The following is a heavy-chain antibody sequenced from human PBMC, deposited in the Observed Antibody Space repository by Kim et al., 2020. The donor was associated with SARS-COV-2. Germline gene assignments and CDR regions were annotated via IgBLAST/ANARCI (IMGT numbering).Heavy chain of an antibody. J-gene: IGHJ6*02. Sequence: ASVKVSCKASGYTFTSYDINWVRQATGQGLEWMGWMNPNSGNTGYAQKFQGRVTMTRNTSISTAYMELSSLRSEDTAVYYCARLRYCSGGSCYFSQVLQYYYYGMDVWGQGTTVTVSS. D-gene: IGHD2-15*01. CDR2: MNPNSGNT. V-gene: IGHV1-8*01. CDR1: GYTFTSYD. CDR3: ARLRYCSGGSCYFSQVLQYYYYGMDV.